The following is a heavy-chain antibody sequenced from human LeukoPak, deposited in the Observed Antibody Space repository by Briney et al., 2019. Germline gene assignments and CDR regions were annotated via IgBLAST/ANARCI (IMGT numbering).Heavy chain of an antibody. D-gene: IGHD3-10*01. V-gene: IGHV5-51*01. CDR1: GYCFTSYW. CDR3: ARRERYYGSADF. J-gene: IGHJ4*02. Sequence: GESLQISSKGSGYCFTSYWIGWVRQMPGKGLEWMGIIYPGDSDTRYSPSFQGQVTISADKSISTAYLQWSSLKASDTAMYYCARRERYYGSADFWGQGTLVTVSS. CDR2: IYPGDSDT.